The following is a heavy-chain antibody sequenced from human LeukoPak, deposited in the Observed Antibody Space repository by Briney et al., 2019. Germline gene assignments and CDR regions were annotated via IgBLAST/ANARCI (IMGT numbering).Heavy chain of an antibody. CDR1: GFTFSSYW. V-gene: IGHV3-74*01. D-gene: IGHD3-9*01. CDR3: AKEKQDILTGYSRGYYYYYMDV. Sequence: GGSLRLSCAASGFTFSSYWMQWVRQAPGKGLEWVSRLSPDGSSTTSADSVKGRFTISRDNAKNSLYLQMNSLRAEDTALYYCAKEKQDILTGYSRGYYYYYMDVWGKGTTVTVSS. J-gene: IGHJ6*03. CDR2: LSPDGSST.